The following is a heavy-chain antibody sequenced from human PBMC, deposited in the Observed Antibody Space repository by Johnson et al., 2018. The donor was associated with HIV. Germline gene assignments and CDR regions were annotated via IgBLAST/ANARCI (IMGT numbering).Heavy chain of an antibody. D-gene: IGHD4-17*01. CDR3: ARHAGGDFTYGLFQH. J-gene: IGHJ1*01. Sequence: QVQLVESGGGLIQPGGSLRLSCAASGFTVSSNYMSWVRQAPGKGLEWVAVISYDGSNKYYADSVKGRFTISRDNAKNSLYIQMSGLREDDTALYYCARHAGGDFTYGLFQHWGRGTLVTVSS. V-gene: IGHV3-30*03. CDR1: GFTVSSNY. CDR2: ISYDGSNK.